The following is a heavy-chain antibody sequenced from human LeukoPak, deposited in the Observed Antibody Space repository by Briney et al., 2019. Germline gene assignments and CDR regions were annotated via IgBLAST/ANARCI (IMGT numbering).Heavy chain of an antibody. CDR3: AKDVGSVSLDYSYYGMDV. CDR1: GFTFSSYA. J-gene: IGHJ6*02. Sequence: PGGSLRLSCAASGFTFSSYAMRWVRQAPGKGLEWVSAISCGGGNTYYADSVKGRFTISRDNSKNTLYLQMNSLRAEDTAVYYCAKDVGSVSLDYSYYGMDVWGQGTTVTVSS. D-gene: IGHD3-10*01. V-gene: IGHV3-30*18. CDR2: ISCGGGNT.